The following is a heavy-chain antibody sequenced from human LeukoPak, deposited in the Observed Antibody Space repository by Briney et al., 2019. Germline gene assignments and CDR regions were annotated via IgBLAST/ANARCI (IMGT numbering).Heavy chain of an antibody. D-gene: IGHD6-13*01. Sequence: GESLKIFCKASGYSFTTNWIGWARQMPGQGLEWMGIIFPGDSDTRYSPSFQGQVTISADKSISTAYLQWRSLKASDTAIYYCAKSSYRGAIAAAGVDYWGQGTLVTVFS. CDR2: IFPGDSDT. V-gene: IGHV5-51*01. CDR1: GYSFTTNW. J-gene: IGHJ4*02. CDR3: AKSSYRGAIAAAGVDY.